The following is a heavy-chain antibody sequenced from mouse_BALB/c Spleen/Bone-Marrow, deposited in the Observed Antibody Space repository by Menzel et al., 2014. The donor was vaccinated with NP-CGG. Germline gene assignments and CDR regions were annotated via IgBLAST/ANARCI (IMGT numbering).Heavy chain of an antibody. V-gene: IGHV1S34*01. CDR2: ISCYNGAT. CDR3: ARHYGSIYGAMDC. CDR1: GYSFTGYY. J-gene: IGHJ4*01. Sequence: LVKTRASVKISCKASGYSFTGYYMHWVKQSHGKSLEWIGYISCYNGATSYNQKFKGKATFTVDTSSSTAFMQFNSLTSEGSAVYFCARHYGSIYGAMDCCGQGTSVAVSS. D-gene: IGHD1-1*01.